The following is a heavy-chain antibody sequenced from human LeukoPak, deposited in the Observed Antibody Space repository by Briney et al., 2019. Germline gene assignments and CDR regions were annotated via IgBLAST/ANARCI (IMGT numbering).Heavy chain of an antibody. CDR3: ATYSSSNGREFQY. Sequence: GGSLRLSCAASGFTFSSYAMSWVRQAPGKGLEWVSAISGSGGSTYYADSVKGRFTISRDNAKNSPYLQMNSLRAEDTAVYYCATYSSSNGREFQYWGQGTLVTVSS. CDR2: ISGSGGST. J-gene: IGHJ1*01. CDR1: GFTFSSYA. V-gene: IGHV3-23*01. D-gene: IGHD2-2*01.